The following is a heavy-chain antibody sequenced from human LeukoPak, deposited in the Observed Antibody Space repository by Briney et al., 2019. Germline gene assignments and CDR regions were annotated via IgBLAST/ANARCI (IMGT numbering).Heavy chain of an antibody. CDR1: GYTFTSYY. V-gene: IGHV1-46*01. D-gene: IGHD2-2*01. Sequence: ASVKVSCKASGYTFTSYYMHWVRQAPGQGLEWRGIINPSGGSTSYAQKFQGRVTMTRDMSTSTVYMELSSLRSEDTAVYYCARDGGYCSSTSCYVGYFQHWGQGTLVTVSS. J-gene: IGHJ1*01. CDR2: INPSGGST. CDR3: ARDGGYCSSTSCYVGYFQH.